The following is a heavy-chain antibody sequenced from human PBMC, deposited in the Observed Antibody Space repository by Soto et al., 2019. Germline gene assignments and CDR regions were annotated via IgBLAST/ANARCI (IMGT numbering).Heavy chain of an antibody. D-gene: IGHD2-8*01. CDR2: IIPISDTA. CDR1: GGTFSSYV. J-gene: IGHJ5*02. Sequence: QVQLVQSGAEVKKPGSSVKVSCKASGGTFSSYVISWVRQAPGQGLEWMGGIIPISDTANYAQKLQGRVTITADESTSTAYMGLGSLRSEDRAVDYCARGLYYWFATWGQGTLVTVSS. V-gene: IGHV1-69*12. CDR3: ARGLYYWFAT.